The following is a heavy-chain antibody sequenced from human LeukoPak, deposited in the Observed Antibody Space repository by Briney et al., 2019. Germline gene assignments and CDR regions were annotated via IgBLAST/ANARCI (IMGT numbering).Heavy chain of an antibody. D-gene: IGHD1-26*01. CDR3: ASKAGSYYPFDY. Sequence: GGSLRLSCAASGFTFSIYALTWVRQAPGKGLEWVSTISGSGDSTYYADSVKGRFTISRDNAKNSLYLQMNSLRAEDTAVYYCASKAGSYYPFDYRGQGTLVTVSS. V-gene: IGHV3-23*01. CDR1: GFTFSIYA. J-gene: IGHJ4*02. CDR2: ISGSGDST.